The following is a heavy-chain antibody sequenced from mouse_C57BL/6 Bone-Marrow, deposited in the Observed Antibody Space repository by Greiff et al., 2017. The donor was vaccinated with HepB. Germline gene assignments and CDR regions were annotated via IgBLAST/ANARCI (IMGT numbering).Heavy chain of an antibody. CDR3: ARPSLYFDY. V-gene: IGHV1-82*01. CDR1: GYAFSSSW. J-gene: IGHJ2*01. CDR2: IYPGDGDT. Sequence: QVQLQQSGPELVKPGASVKISCKASGYAFSSSWMNWVKQRPGKGLEWIGRIYPGDGDTNYNGKFKGKATLTADKSSSTAYMQLSSLTSEDSAVYFCARPSLYFDYWGQGTTLTVSS.